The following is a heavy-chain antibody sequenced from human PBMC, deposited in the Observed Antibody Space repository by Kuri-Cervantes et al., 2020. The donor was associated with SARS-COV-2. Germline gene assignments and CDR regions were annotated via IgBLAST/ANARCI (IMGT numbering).Heavy chain of an antibody. J-gene: IGHJ3*02. CDR3: ARTYYYDSSGYPRYSDAFDI. D-gene: IGHD3-22*01. Sequence: SETLSLTCAFYGEPFSGYYWTWIRQSPGKGLEWIGEINHSGSTNYNPSLKSRVTISVDTSKNQFSLKLSSVTAADTAVYYCARTYYYDSSGYPRYSDAFDIWGQGTMVTVSS. CDR2: INHSGST. V-gene: IGHV4-34*01. CDR1: GEPFSGYY.